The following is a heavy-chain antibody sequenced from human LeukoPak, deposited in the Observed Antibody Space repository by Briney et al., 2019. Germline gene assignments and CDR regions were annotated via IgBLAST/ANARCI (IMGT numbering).Heavy chain of an antibody. CDR2: IIPIFGTA. D-gene: IGHD3-22*01. CDR3: ARHYYDSSGYYYGIDY. V-gene: IGHV1-69*13. J-gene: IGHJ4*02. CDR1: GGTFSSYA. Sequence: SVKVSCTASGGTFSSYAISWVRQAPGQGLEWMGGIIPIFGTANYAQKFQGRVTITADESTSTAYMELSSLRSEDTAVYYCARHYYDSSGYYYGIDYWGQGTLVTVSS.